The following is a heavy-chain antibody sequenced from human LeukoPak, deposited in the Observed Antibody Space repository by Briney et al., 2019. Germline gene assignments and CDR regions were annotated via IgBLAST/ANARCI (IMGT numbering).Heavy chain of an antibody. D-gene: IGHD3-10*01. CDR1: GGSIRSYY. Sequence: PSETLSLTCTVSGGSIRSYYWSWIREPPGKGLEWIGYIYYSGSTNYNPSLKSRVTISVDTSKNQFSLKLSSVTAADTAVYYCVGGTGAFDIWGQGTMVTVSS. CDR3: VGGTGAFDI. CDR2: IYYSGST. V-gene: IGHV4-59*01. J-gene: IGHJ3*02.